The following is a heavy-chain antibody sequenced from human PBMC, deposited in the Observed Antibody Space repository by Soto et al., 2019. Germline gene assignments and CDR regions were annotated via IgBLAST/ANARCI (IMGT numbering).Heavy chain of an antibody. J-gene: IGHJ6*02. V-gene: IGHV3-48*02. CDR2: ITSDSSTI. D-gene: IGHD2-8*01. CDR1: GFAFSTYS. CDR3: ARVGRGVYGMDV. Sequence: VGSLRLSCAASGFAFSTYSINWVRQAPGKGLEWFSYITSDSSTISYADSVKGRFTVSRDNAKNSLYLQMNSLRDEDTAVYYCARVGRGVYGMDVWGQGTSVTVSS.